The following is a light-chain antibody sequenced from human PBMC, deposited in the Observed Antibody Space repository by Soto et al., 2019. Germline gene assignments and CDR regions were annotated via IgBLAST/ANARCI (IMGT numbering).Light chain of an antibody. Sequence: EIVLTQSPGTLSLSPGERATLSCRASQSVSSSYLAWYQQKPGQAPGLLIYGASSRATGIPDRFSGSGSGTDFTLNISRLEPEDFAVYYCQQYGSSPPYTFGQRTKLEIK. CDR3: QQYGSSPPYT. V-gene: IGKV3-20*01. CDR1: QSVSSSY. CDR2: GAS. J-gene: IGKJ2*01.